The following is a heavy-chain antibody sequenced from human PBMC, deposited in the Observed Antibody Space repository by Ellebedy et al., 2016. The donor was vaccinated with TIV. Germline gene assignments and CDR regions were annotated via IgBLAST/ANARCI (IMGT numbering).Heavy chain of an antibody. CDR1: GFTFTDYS. D-gene: IGHD3-10*01. J-gene: IGHJ4*02. CDR2: ITWNGGGT. V-gene: IGHV3-43*01. Sequence: GGSLRLXXAASGFTFTDYSMHWLRHTPGKGLEWVCLITWNGGGTYYSDSVKGRFTISRDNSKKSLYLQMNSLRTEDTAFYYCAKEKSYSGSESYLGRAFDYWGQGTLVTVSS. CDR3: AKEKSYSGSESYLGRAFDY.